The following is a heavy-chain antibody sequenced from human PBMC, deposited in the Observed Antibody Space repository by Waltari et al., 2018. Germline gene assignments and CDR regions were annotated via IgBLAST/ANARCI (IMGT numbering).Heavy chain of an antibody. CDR3: AKFRTTVRYYYYYGMDV. V-gene: IGHV3-23*01. Sequence: EVQLLESGGGLVQPGGSLRLSCAGSGFPFSSYALCVVRQAPRKGLEWVSAISGSGGSTYYADTVKGRFTNSRDNSKNTMYQKMNSLRAEDTAVYYCAKFRTTVRYYYYYGMDVWGQGTTVTVSS. CDR1: GFPFSSYA. CDR2: ISGSGGST. D-gene: IGHD4-17*01. J-gene: IGHJ6*02.